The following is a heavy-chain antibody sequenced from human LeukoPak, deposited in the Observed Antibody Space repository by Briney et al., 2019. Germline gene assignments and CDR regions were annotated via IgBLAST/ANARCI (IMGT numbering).Heavy chain of an antibody. CDR1: GFTFGDYA. V-gene: IGHV4-59*12. CDR3: ARDNDVGIFGVVIHWFDP. CDR2: IYYSGST. J-gene: IGHJ5*02. D-gene: IGHD3-3*01. Sequence: GSLRLSCTASGFTFGDYAMSWVRQAPGKGLEWIGYIYYSGSTNYNPSLKSRVTISVDTSKNQFSLKLSSVTAADTAVYYCARDNDVGIFGVVIHWFDPWGQGTLVTVSS.